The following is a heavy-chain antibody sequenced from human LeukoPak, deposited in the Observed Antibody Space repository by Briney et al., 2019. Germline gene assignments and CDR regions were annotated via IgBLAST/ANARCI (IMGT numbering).Heavy chain of an antibody. CDR2: INPSGGST. CDR1: GYTFTSYY. V-gene: IGHV1-46*01. J-gene: IGHJ3*02. Sequence: ASVKVSCKASGYTFTSYYMHWVRQAPGQGPEWTGIINPSGGSTTYAQKFQGRVTVTRDTSTSTVYMELSSLRSEDTAVYYCARAPRTGDYAFDIWGQGTMVTVSS. D-gene: IGHD7-27*01. CDR3: ARAPRTGDYAFDI.